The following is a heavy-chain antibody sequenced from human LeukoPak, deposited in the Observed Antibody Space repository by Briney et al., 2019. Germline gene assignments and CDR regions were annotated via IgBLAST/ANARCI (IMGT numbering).Heavy chain of an antibody. Sequence: PGGSLRLSCAASGLTFSTHAMIWVWDRQAPGKGLEWVSALNGATGVTYYADSVKGRFALSRDSSDSTLYLQMNSLRVEDTAMYYCAIKDGPRGGWYWGYWGQGTQVAVSS. CDR1: GLTFSTHA. V-gene: IGHV3-23*01. CDR2: LNGATGVT. D-gene: IGHD6-19*01. CDR3: AIKDGPRGGWYWGY. J-gene: IGHJ4*02.